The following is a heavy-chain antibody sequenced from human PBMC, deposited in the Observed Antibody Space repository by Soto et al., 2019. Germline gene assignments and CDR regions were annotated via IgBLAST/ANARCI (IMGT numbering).Heavy chain of an antibody. J-gene: IGHJ4*02. Sequence: ASVKVSCKASGGTFSSYAISWVRQAPGQGLEWMGGIIPIFGTANYAQKFQGRVTITADESTSTAYMELSSLRSEDTAVYYCVRGKLRSPYCSSTSCYASPFDYWGQGTLVTVSS. CDR1: GGTFSSYA. V-gene: IGHV1-69*13. CDR3: VRGKLRSPYCSSTSCYASPFDY. CDR2: IIPIFGTA. D-gene: IGHD2-2*01.